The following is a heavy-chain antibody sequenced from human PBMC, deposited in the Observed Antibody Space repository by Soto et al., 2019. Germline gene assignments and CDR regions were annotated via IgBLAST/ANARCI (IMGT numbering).Heavy chain of an antibody. V-gene: IGHV1-69*12. CDR1: GGTFSNYA. CDR2: IIPIGRNP. D-gene: IGHD6-13*01. CDR3: ARVTDDLSSSWSHFGY. Sequence: QVQLVQSGAEVKKPGSSMKVSCKASGGTFSNYAFNWVRQAPGQGLEWLGGIIPIGRNPKYAQKFQGRVTISADESTRTTYMELTSLRSDDTAVYYCARVTDDLSSSWSHFGYWCQGTLVTVSS. J-gene: IGHJ4*02.